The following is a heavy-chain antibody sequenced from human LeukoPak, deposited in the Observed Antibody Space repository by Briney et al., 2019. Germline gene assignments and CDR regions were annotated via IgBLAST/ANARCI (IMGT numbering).Heavy chain of an antibody. J-gene: IGHJ4*02. CDR1: GYTFTNYY. D-gene: IGHD6-6*01. CDR2: INPSGGST. V-gene: IGHV1-46*01. CDR3: AREGPYSDSSRSRFDY. Sequence: ASVKVSFKASGYTFTNYYIHWVRQAPGQGLEWTGIINPSGGSTSYAQKFQGRVAMARDTSTSTVYMELSSLRSEDTAVYYCAREGPYSDSSRSRFDYWGQGTLVTVSS.